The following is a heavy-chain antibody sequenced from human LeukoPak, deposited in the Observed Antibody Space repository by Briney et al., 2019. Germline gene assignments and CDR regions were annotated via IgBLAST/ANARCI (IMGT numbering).Heavy chain of an antibody. V-gene: IGHV1-46*01. CDR3: ARGLPVGATRGKIFDY. CDR1: GYSFTSYY. D-gene: IGHD1-26*01. Sequence: ASVKVSCKASGYSFTSYYMHWVRQAPGQGREWMGITNPSGGSTSYAQKFQGRVTMTRDTSTSTVYMELSSLRSEDTAVYYCARGLPVGATRGKIFDYWGQGTLVTVSS. J-gene: IGHJ4*02. CDR2: TNPSGGST.